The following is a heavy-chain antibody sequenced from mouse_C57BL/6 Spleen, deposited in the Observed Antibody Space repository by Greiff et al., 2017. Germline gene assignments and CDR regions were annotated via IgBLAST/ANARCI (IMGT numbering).Heavy chain of an antibody. V-gene: IGHV5-17*01. D-gene: IGHD2-4*01. CDR1: GFTFSDYG. CDR2: ISSGSSTY. Sequence: EVKLMESGGGLVKPGGSLKLSCAASGFTFSDYGMHWVRQAPEKGLEWVAYISSGSSTYKYADTVKGRFTISRDNAKNTLFLQMTSLMSEDTAMYYCSREDYYDYGFAYWGQGTLVTVSA. CDR3: SREDYYDYGFAY. J-gene: IGHJ3*01.